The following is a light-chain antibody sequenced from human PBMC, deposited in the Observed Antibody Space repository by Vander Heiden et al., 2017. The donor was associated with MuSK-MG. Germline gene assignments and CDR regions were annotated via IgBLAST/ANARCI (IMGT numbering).Light chain of an antibody. J-gene: IGKJ1*01. CDR3: QQSYSTPYT. Sequence: DIQMTQSPSSLSASIGDRVTITCRASQRISVYLNWYQQKPGKAPKVLIYATSSLQRGVPSRFSGSGTETDFTLTISSLQAEDFATYYCQQSYSTPYTVGQGTKVEI. V-gene: IGKV1-39*01. CDR2: ATS. CDR1: QRISVY.